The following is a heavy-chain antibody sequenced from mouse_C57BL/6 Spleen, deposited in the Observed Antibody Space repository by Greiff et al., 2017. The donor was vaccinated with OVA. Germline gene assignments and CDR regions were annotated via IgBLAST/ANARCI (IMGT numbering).Heavy chain of an antibody. CDR2: ISYSGST. CDR1: GYSITSGYD. Sequence: VQLKESGPGMVKPSQSLSLTCTVTGYSITSGYDWHWIRHFPGNKLEWMGYISYSGSTNYNPSLKSRISITHDTSKNHFFLKLNSVTTEDTATYYCAREGGGSRNWYFDVWGTGTTVTVSS. V-gene: IGHV3-1*01. CDR3: AREGGGSRNWYFDV. D-gene: IGHD1-1*01. J-gene: IGHJ1*03.